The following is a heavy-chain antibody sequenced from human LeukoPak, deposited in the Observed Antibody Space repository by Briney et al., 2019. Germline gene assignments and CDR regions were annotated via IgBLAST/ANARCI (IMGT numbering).Heavy chain of an antibody. Sequence: GGSLRLSCAASGFTFSTYAIHWVRQVPGTGLEYVSGISGNGGSTYYANSVKGRFTISRDNSKNTLYLQMGSLRVEDMAVYYCARQAAGVVYWGQGTLVTVSS. J-gene: IGHJ4*02. CDR1: GFTFSTYA. V-gene: IGHV3-64*01. CDR3: ARQAAGVVY. D-gene: IGHD6-13*01. CDR2: ISGNGGST.